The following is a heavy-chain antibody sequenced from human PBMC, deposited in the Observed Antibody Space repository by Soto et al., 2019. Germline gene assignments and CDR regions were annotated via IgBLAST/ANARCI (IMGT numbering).Heavy chain of an antibody. CDR3: AKSGPVTGPFDP. V-gene: IGHV3-23*01. CDR2: ISGSGGST. CDR1: GFTFSSFA. J-gene: IGHJ5*02. D-gene: IGHD6-19*01. Sequence: SLRLSCAASGFTFSSFAVSWVRQAPGKGLEWVSEISGSGGSTNYADSVKGRFTFSRDNSKNTLYLQMNSLRAEDTAVYYCAKSGPVTGPFDPWGQGTLVTVSS.